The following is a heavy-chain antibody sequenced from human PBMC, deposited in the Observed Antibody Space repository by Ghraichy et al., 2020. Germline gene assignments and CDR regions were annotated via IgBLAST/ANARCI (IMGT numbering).Heavy chain of an antibody. CDR1: GYTFTGYY. V-gene: IGHV1-2*02. Sequence: ASVKVSCKASGYTFTGYYMHWVRQAPGQGLEWMGWINPNSGGTNFAQKFQGRVIMTRDTSISTAYVELGRLISDDTAVYYCARAGAGDYPAIDYWGQGTLVTVSS. CDR2: INPNSGGT. J-gene: IGHJ4*02. CDR3: ARAGAGDYPAIDY. D-gene: IGHD4-17*01.